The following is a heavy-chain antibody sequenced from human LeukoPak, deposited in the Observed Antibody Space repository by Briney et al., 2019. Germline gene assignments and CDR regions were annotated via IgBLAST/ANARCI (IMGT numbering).Heavy chain of an antibody. J-gene: IGHJ4*02. V-gene: IGHV4-59*08. D-gene: IGHD6-19*01. Sequence: ETPCVTCTVSGGSISSYYWSWIRQPPGKGLEWIGYIYYSGSTNYNPSLKSRVTISVDTSKNQFSLKLSSVTAADTAVYYCARHRVPRSGWYGDFDYWGQGTLVTVSS. CDR2: IYYSGST. CDR3: ARHRVPRSGWYGDFDY. CDR1: GGSISSYY.